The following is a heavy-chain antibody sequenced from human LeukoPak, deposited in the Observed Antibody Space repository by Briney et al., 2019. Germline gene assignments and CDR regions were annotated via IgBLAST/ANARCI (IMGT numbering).Heavy chain of an antibody. CDR1: GFTFSDSY. D-gene: IGHD5-18*01. J-gene: IGHJ4*02. CDR2: ISNSGSSI. CDR3: GRQYISGQWYFDY. V-gene: IGHV3-11*04. Sequence: PGGSLRLSCAASGFTFSDSYMTWIRQAPGKGLEWVSYISNSGSSIYYADSVKGRFTTSRDNAKSSLYLQMNSLRAEDTAVYYCGRQYISGQWYFDYWGQGTLVTVSS.